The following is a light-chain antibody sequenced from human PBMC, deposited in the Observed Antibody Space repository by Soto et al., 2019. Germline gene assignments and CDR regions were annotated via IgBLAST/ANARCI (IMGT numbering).Light chain of an antibody. CDR2: DAS. CDR3: LQHNSYPIT. V-gene: IGKV1-5*01. CDR1: QSISSW. J-gene: IGKJ5*01. Sequence: DIQMTQSPSTLSASVGDRVTITCRASQSISSWLAWYQQKPGKAPKLLIYDASSLESGVPSRFSGSGSGTEFTLTISGLQPEDFAIYYCLQHNSYPITLGQGTRLEIK.